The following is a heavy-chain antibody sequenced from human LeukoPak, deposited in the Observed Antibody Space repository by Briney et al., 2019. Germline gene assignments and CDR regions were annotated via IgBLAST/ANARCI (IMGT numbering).Heavy chain of an antibody. CDR3: AKDRGGYYGSGTSYYFYGMDV. J-gene: IGHJ6*02. D-gene: IGHD3-10*01. CDR1: GFTFGQYD. V-gene: IGHV3-43*02. Sequence: GGSLRLSCAASGFTFGQYDMHWVRQAPGRGLEWVAVISGDGDATHYVDSVKGRFSISRDQSRSSLHLQMDTLRTEDTALYYCAKDRGGYYGSGTSYYFYGMDVWGQGTTVIVSS. CDR2: ISGDGDAT.